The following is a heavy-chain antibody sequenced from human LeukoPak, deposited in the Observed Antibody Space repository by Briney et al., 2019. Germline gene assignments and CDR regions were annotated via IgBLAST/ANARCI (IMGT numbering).Heavy chain of an antibody. D-gene: IGHD1-26*01. J-gene: IGHJ4*02. V-gene: IGHV1-24*01. Sequence: ASVKVSCKISGYTLTELSMHWVRQAPGKGLEWMGGFDPEDGETIYTQKLQGRVTMTEDTSTDTAYMELSSLRSEDTAVYYCATELEVGANNPWVPFYYWGQGTLVTVSS. CDR3: ATELEVGANNPWVPFYY. CDR1: GYTLTELS. CDR2: FDPEDGET.